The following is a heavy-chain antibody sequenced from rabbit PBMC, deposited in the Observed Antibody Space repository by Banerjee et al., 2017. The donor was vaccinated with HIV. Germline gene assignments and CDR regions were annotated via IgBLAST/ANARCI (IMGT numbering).Heavy chain of an antibody. J-gene: IGHJ4*01. CDR1: GFSLSNYA. V-gene: IGHV1S40*01. CDR3: ARDLAGSTNL. Sequence: QSLEESGGDLVKPGASLTLTCTASGFSLSNYAMCWVRQAPGKGLEWIGCIVVYSGSTYYASWAKGRFTISKASSTTVTLQMTSLTAADTATYFCARDLAGSTNLWGQGTLVTVS. D-gene: IGHD4-2*01. CDR2: IVVYSGST.